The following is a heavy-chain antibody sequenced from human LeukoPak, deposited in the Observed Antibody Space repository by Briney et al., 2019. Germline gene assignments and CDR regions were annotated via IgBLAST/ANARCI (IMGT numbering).Heavy chain of an antibody. J-gene: IGHJ4*02. CDR2: INWNGGST. CDR3: ARDRGYRSSTSCPLDY. CDR1: GFTFDDYG. V-gene: IGHV3-20*04. Sequence: GGSLRLSCAASGFTFDDYGMSWVRHAPGKGLEWVSGINWNGGSTGYADSVKGRFTISRDNAKNSLYLQVNSLRPEDTALYYCARDRGYRSSTSCPLDYWGQGTLVTVSS. D-gene: IGHD2-2*01.